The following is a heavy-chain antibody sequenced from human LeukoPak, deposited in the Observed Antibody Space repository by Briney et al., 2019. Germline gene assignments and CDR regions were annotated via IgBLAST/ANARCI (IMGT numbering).Heavy chain of an antibody. CDR3: ARSHRYYYDSSGYPTSGYYYYMDV. CDR2: IRYDGSNK. J-gene: IGHJ6*03. Sequence: GGSLRLSCAASGFTFTSYGMHWVRQAPGKGLEWVAFIRYDGSNKYYADSVKGRFTISRDNSKNTLYLQMNSLRAEDTAVYYCARSHRYYYDSSGYPTSGYYYYMDVWGKGTTVTISS. D-gene: IGHD3-22*01. CDR1: GFTFTSYG. V-gene: IGHV3-30*02.